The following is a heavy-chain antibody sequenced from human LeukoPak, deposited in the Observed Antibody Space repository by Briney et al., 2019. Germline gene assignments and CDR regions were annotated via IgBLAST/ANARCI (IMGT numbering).Heavy chain of an antibody. CDR1: GFTFSNYA. J-gene: IGHJ4*02. D-gene: IGHD1-26*01. V-gene: IGHV3-23*01. Sequence: GGSLRLSCAASGFTFSNYAMNWVRQAPGRGLEWVSAISGSGGSTYYADSVKGRFTISRDNSKNTLYLQMNSLRAEDTAVYYCAKDLAGSGSYSFDYWGQGTLVTASS. CDR3: AKDLAGSGSYSFDY. CDR2: ISGSGGST.